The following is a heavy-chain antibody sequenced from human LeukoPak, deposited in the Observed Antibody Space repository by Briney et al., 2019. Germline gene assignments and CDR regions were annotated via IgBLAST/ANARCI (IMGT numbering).Heavy chain of an antibody. CDR1: GFTFSSYW. Sequence: GGSLRLSCAASGFTFSSYWMHWVRQAPGKGLVWVSRINKDGSTTTYADSVKGRFTVSRDNVKNTLDLQMSGLRVEDSAMYYCVRGGSFGSGDHWGQGTLVTVSS. CDR2: INKDGSTT. CDR3: VRGGSFGSGDH. D-gene: IGHD2-15*01. V-gene: IGHV3-74*03. J-gene: IGHJ4*02.